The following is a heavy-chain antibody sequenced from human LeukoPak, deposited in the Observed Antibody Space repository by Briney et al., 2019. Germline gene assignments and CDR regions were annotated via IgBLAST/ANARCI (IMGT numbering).Heavy chain of an antibody. CDR3: ARGRYYYDSSGYYYGSPDY. D-gene: IGHD3-22*01. V-gene: IGHV4-34*01. Sequence: SETLSLTCAVYGGSFSGYYWSWIRQPPGKGLEWIGEINHSGSTNYNPSLKSRVTISVDTSKNQFSLKLSSATAADTAVYYCARGRYYYDSSGYYYGSPDYWGQGNLVTVSS. CDR2: INHSGST. J-gene: IGHJ4*02. CDR1: GGSFSGYY.